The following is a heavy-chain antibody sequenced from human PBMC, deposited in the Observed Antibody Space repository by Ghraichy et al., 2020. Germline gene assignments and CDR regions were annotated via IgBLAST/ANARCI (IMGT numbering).Heavy chain of an antibody. V-gene: IGHV3-15*01. CDR2: IKSETSGGTI. D-gene: IGHD1-14*01. CDR1: GFAFSNAW. CDR3: TTNLAY. Sequence: LSLTCAASGFAFSNAWMSWVRQAPGKGLEWVGRIKSETSGGTIEYAAPVQHRFTISRDDSKNTLYLQMNSLKTEGTAVYYCTTNLAYWGRGTLVTVSS. J-gene: IGHJ4*02.